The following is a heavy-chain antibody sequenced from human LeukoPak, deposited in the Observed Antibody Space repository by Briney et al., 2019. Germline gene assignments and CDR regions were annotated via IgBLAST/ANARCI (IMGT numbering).Heavy chain of an antibody. V-gene: IGHV3-30*18. CDR1: GFTFSSYG. CDR3: AKDPRYCSSTSCRYPNWFDP. D-gene: IGHD2-2*01. CDR2: ISYDGSNK. J-gene: IGHJ5*02. Sequence: GESLRLSCAASGFTFSSYGMHWVRQAPGKGLEWVAVISYDGSNKYYADSVKGRFTISRDNSKNTLYLQMNSLRAEDTAVYYCAKDPRYCSSTSCRYPNWFDPWGQGTLVTVSS.